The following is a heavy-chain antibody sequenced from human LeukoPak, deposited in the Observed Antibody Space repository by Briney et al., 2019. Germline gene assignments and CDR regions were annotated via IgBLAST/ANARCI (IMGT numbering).Heavy chain of an antibody. J-gene: IGHJ4*02. CDR3: ARDGLTAAVHF. CDR2: IYYSGST. V-gene: IGHV4-59*12. CDR1: GHSISSYY. D-gene: IGHD2-21*02. Sequence: SETLSLTCTVSGHSISSYYWSWIRQPPGKGLEWFGFIYYSGSTNYNPSLKSRVTISVDTSKNQFSLKLRSVTAADTAVYYCARDGLTAAVHFWGQGTLVTVSS.